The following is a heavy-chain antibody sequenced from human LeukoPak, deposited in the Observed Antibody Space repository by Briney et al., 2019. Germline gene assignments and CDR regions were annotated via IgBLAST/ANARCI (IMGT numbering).Heavy chain of an antibody. V-gene: IGHV3-30-3*01. CDR1: GFTFSSYA. CDR3: ARDGSGYSYGYDYFDY. J-gene: IGHJ4*02. CDR2: ISYDGSNK. Sequence: GGSLRLSCAASGFTFSSYAMHWVRQAPGKGLEWVAVISYDGSNKYYADSVKGRFTISRDNSKNTLYPQMNSLRAEDTAVYYCARDGSGYSYGYDYFDYWGQGTLVTVSS. D-gene: IGHD5-18*01.